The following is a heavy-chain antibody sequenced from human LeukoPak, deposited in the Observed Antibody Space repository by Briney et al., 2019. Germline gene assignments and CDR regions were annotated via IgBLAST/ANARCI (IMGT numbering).Heavy chain of an antibody. Sequence: GASVKVSYKASGYTFTSYGISWVRQAPGQGLEWMGWISAYNGNTNYAQKLQGRVTMTTDTSTSTAYMELRSLRSDDTAVYYCARPALPYYYDSSGPGDYWGQGTLVTVSS. CDR3: ARPALPYYYDSSGPGDY. D-gene: IGHD3-22*01. CDR1: GYTFTSYG. J-gene: IGHJ4*02. V-gene: IGHV1-18*01. CDR2: ISAYNGNT.